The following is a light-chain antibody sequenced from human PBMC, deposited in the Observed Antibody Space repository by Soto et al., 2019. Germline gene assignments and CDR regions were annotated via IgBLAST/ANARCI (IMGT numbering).Light chain of an antibody. CDR1: QSVARSH. V-gene: IGKV3-20*01. Sequence: EVVLTQSPGTLSLSAGERATLSCRASQSVARSHLAWYQQKPGRAPRLLIYAASTRAAGVPDRFSGSGSGTDFTLTISRLEPEDFGVFFCHHYGRSPIFTFGPGTTVDMK. CDR3: HHYGRSPIFT. J-gene: IGKJ3*01. CDR2: AAS.